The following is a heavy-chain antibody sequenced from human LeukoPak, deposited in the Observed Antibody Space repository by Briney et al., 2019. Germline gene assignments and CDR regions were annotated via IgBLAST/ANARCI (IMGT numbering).Heavy chain of an antibody. CDR3: AIYSGSYFSNFDY. J-gene: IGHJ4*02. CDR1: GYTLTELS. CDR2: FDPEDGET. D-gene: IGHD1-26*01. Sequence: GASVKVSCKVSGYTLTELSMHWVRQAPGKGLEWIGGFDPEDGETIYAQKFQGRVTMTEDTSTDTAYMELSSLRSEDTAVYYCAIYSGSYFSNFDYWGQGTLVTVSS. V-gene: IGHV1-24*01.